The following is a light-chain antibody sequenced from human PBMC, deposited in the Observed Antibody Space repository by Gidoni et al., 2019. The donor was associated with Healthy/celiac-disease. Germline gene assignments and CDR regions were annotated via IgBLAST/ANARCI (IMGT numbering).Light chain of an antibody. CDR1: NIGSKS. CDR2: DDS. V-gene: IGLV3-21*02. J-gene: IGLJ3*02. CDR3: QVWDSSSDHPEV. Sequence: SYVLTQPHTGSEAPGQTARITCGGNNIGSKSVHWYQQKPGQAPVLVVYDDSDRPSGIPERFSGSTSGNTATLTISRLEAGDEADYYCQVWDSSSDHPEVFGGGTKLTVL.